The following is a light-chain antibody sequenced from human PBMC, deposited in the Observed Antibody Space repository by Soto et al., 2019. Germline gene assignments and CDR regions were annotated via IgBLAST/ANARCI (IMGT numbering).Light chain of an antibody. CDR3: QQYGHSPRT. Sequence: EIVLTQSPGTLSLSPGERASLSCRASQSVSNSFLAWYQQKPGQSPRLLIYAASARAIGIPDRFSGSGSGTDFTLTISRLEPEELAVYDCQQYGHSPRTVGQVTKVEIK. V-gene: IGKV3-20*01. CDR2: AAS. CDR1: QSVSNSF. J-gene: IGKJ1*01.